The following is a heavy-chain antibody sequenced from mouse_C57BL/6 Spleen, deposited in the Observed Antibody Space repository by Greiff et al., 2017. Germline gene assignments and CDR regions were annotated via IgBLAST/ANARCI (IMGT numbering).Heavy chain of an antibody. J-gene: IGHJ2*01. Sequence: QVQLQQPGAELVKPGASVKLSCKASGYTFTSYWMHWVKQRPGRGLEWIGRLDPNSGGTQYNEKFKSKATMTVDKPSSTAYMQLSSLTTEDSAVYYCSRWDYWGQGTTLTVSS. CDR3: SRWDY. CDR1: GYTFTSYW. V-gene: IGHV1-72*01. CDR2: LDPNSGGT.